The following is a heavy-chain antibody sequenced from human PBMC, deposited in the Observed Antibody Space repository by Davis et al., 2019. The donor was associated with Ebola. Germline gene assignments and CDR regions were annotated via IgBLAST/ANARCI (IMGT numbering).Heavy chain of an antibody. CDR1: GFTFSSYA. CDR3: AKSWGAAVAGHDY. CDR2: ISGSGGST. J-gene: IGHJ4*02. Sequence: PGGSLRLSCAASGFTFSSYAMSWVRQAPGKGLEWVSAISGSGGSTYYADSVKGRFTVSRDNSKNTLYLQMNSLRAEDTAVYYCAKSWGAAVAGHDYWGQGTLVTVSS. V-gene: IGHV3-23*01. D-gene: IGHD6-19*01.